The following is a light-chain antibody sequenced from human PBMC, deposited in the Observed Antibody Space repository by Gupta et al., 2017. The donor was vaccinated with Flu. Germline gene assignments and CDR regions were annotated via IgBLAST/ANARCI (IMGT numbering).Light chain of an antibody. V-gene: IGKV1-39*01. J-gene: IGKJ3*01. CDR3: HQTDSNVLYT. Sequence: SSLYASVGDRVTITCRASQSIRTYLNWYKQKPGKAPKFLIYAASSWQSGVPSRFSGSGYGKDFTLTISSRHPEDIATYYCHQTDSNVLYTFGHGTKVEIK. CDR2: AAS. CDR1: QSIRTY.